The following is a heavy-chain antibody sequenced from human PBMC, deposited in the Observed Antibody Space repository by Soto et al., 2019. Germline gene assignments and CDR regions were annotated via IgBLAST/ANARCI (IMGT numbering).Heavy chain of an antibody. CDR1: GYSFTSYW. V-gene: IGHV5-51*01. Sequence: GESLKISCKGSGYSFTSYWIGWVRQMPGKGLEWMGIIYPGDSDTRYSPSFQGQVTISADKSISTAYLQWSSLKASDTAMYYCARAGINYMYYYDSSGYPAYYFDYWGQGTLVTVSS. D-gene: IGHD3-22*01. CDR2: IYPGDSDT. CDR3: ARAGINYMYYYDSSGYPAYYFDY. J-gene: IGHJ4*02.